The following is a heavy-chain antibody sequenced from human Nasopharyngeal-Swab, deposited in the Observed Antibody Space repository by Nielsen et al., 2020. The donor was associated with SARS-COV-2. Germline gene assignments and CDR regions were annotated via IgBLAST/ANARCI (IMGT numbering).Heavy chain of an antibody. CDR3: ARVGRGYSGYDYYYYHMDV. V-gene: IGHV3-23*01. CDR2: ISGSGGST. D-gene: IGHD5-12*01. Sequence: GESLKISCTGSGYTFSSYAMSWVRQAPGKGLEWVSAISGSGGSTYYADSVKGRFTISRDNSKNTLSLQMKSLRAEDAAVYYCARVGRGYSGYDYYYYHMDVWGKGTTVTVSS. CDR1: GYTFSSYA. J-gene: IGHJ6*03.